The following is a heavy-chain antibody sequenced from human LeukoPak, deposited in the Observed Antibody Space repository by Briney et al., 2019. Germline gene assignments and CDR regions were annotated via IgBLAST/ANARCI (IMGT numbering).Heavy chain of an antibody. Sequence: PGGSLRLSCVVSGLTFSSYSMTWVGQAPGKGLEWVSGISASGGETWYPDSVKGRFTISRDNSKNTLFLQMNSLRVEDTAIYYCAKDAAGPEYWGQGTLVTVSS. CDR3: AKDAAGPEY. CDR2: ISASGGET. J-gene: IGHJ4*02. CDR1: GLTFSSYS. D-gene: IGHD6-13*01. V-gene: IGHV3-23*01.